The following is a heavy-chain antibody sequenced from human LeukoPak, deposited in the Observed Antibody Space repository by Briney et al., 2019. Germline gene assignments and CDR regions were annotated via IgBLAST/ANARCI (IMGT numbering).Heavy chain of an antibody. Sequence: SETLSLTCTVSGGSISSSSYYWGWIRQPPGKGLEWIGSIYYSGSTYYNPSLKSRVTISEDTSKNQFSLTLSSVSAADTAVYYCARTSLETTVTSFDYWGEGTLVTVSS. D-gene: IGHD4-17*01. CDR1: GGSISSSSYY. V-gene: IGHV4-39*01. CDR3: ARTSLETTVTSFDY. J-gene: IGHJ4*02. CDR2: IYYSGST.